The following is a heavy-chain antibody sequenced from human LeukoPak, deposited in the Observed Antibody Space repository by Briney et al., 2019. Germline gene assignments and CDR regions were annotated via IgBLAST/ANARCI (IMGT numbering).Heavy chain of an antibody. Sequence: ASVKVSCKASGYTFTSYGISWVRQAPGQGLEWMGWINTYNGNINYAQKPQGRVTMTTDTSTNTAYMELRSLRSDDTAVYHCAREGYSYSLDYWGQGTMVTVSS. J-gene: IGHJ3*01. CDR1: GYTFTSYG. CDR3: AREGYSYSLDY. D-gene: IGHD5-18*01. CDR2: INTYNGNI. V-gene: IGHV1-18*01.